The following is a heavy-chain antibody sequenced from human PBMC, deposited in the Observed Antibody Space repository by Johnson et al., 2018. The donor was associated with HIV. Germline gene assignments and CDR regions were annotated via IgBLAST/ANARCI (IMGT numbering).Heavy chain of an antibody. CDR2: ISYDGSDT. V-gene: IGHV3-30-3*01. J-gene: IGHJ3*02. CDR3: ARVGGSWMLDAFDI. D-gene: IGHD3-10*01. CDR1: GFTFSSYA. Sequence: VQLVESGGGVVQPGRSLRLSCAASGFTFSSYAMHWVRQAPGKGLEWVAVISYDGSDTYNADSVKGRFTISRDNSKSTLYMQMNSLRPEDTAVYYCARVGGSWMLDAFDIWGQGTVVTVSS.